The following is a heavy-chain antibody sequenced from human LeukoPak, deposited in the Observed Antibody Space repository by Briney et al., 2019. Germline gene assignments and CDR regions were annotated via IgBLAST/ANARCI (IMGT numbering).Heavy chain of an antibody. V-gene: IGHV3-23*01. D-gene: IGHD3-22*01. CDR3: AIMHGYYDGSGYWVQ. Sequence: GGSLRLSCAASGFTFGSYGMSWVRQAPGKGLEWVSFITPSADRTSYADSVEGRFTISRDNPRNKLYMQMNSLRDEDTAVYYCAIMHGYYDGSGYWVQWGQGTLVTVSS. CDR1: GFTFGSYG. CDR2: ITPSADRT. J-gene: IGHJ1*01.